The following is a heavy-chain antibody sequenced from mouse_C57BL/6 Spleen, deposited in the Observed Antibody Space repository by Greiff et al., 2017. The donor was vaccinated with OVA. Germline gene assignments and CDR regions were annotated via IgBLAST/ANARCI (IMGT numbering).Heavy chain of an antibody. Sequence: QVQLQQSGAELMKPGASVKLSCKATGYTFTGYWIEWVKQRPGHGLEWIGAILPGSGSTNYNEKFKGKATFTAATSSNTAYMQLSSLTTEDSAIDDCARRDFYYADWYSEVWGTGTTVTVSS. D-gene: IGHD2-1*01. CDR1: GYTFTGYW. V-gene: IGHV1-9*01. CDR3: ARRDFYYADWYSEV. J-gene: IGHJ1*03. CDR2: ILPGSGST.